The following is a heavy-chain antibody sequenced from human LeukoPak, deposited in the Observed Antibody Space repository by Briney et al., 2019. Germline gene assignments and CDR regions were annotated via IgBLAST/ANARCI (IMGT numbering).Heavy chain of an antibody. CDR2: INTLSNDI. V-gene: IGHV3-21*01. CDR3: AREGRGDAFDI. J-gene: IGHJ3*02. CDR1: GFTFSSYT. Sequence: GGSLRLSCAASGFTFSSYTMNWVRQAPGKGLEWVSSINTLSNDIHYTDSVKGRFTISRDNAKNTLYLQMNSLRAEDTAVYYCAREGRGDAFDIWGQGTMVTVSS.